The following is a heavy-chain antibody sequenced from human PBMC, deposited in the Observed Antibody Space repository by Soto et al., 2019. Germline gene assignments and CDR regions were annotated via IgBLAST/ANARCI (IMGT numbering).Heavy chain of an antibody. Sequence: SETLSVTCTVSGGSISSDDYYWSWIRQPPGKGLEWIGHIYYGGSTYYNPSLKSRVTISVDTSKKQFSLKLSSVTAADTAVYYCARGNYCSGAPCYYFFDYWGQGTLVTVSS. CDR1: GGSISSDDYY. D-gene: IGHD2-15*01. CDR3: ARGNYCSGAPCYYFFDY. J-gene: IGHJ4*02. CDR2: IYYGGST. V-gene: IGHV4-30-4*01.